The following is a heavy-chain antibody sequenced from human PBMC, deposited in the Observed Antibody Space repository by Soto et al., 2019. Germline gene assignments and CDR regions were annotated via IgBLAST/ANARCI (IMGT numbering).Heavy chain of an antibody. CDR2: MNPNSGNT. Sequence: ASVKVSCKASGYTFTSYCINWVRQATGQGREWMGWMNPNSGNTGYAQKFQGRVTMTRNTSISTAYVELSSLRSEDTAVYYCAHLNTYYYGSGNNYWGQGTLVTVSS. J-gene: IGHJ4*02. CDR3: AHLNTYYYGSGNNY. CDR1: GYTFTSYC. D-gene: IGHD3-10*01. V-gene: IGHV1-8*02.